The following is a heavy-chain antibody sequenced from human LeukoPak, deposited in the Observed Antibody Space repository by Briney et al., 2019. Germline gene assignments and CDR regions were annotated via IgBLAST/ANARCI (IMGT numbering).Heavy chain of an antibody. CDR1: GFTFDDYT. CDR2: IRSKAYGATT. V-gene: IGHV3-49*04. Sequence: PGGSLRLSCTGSGFTFDDYTMSWVRQAPGKGLEWVGFIRSKAYGATTEYAASVKGRFTISRDDSQGIAYLQMNSLKTEDTAVYYCTRDVRFGELLRFSYWGQGTLVTVSS. CDR3: TRDVRFGELLRFSY. D-gene: IGHD3-10*01. J-gene: IGHJ4*02.